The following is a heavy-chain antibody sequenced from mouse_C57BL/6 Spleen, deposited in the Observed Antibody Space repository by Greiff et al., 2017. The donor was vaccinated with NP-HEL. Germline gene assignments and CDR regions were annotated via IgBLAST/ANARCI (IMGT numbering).Heavy chain of an antibody. CDR3: VSFIYYDYDEGYYFDY. CDR1: GYTFTSYW. V-gene: IGHV1-7*01. D-gene: IGHD2-4*01. CDR2: INPSSGYT. J-gene: IGHJ2*01. Sequence: VQLQQSGAELVKPGASVKLSCKASGYTFTSYWMHWVNQRPGQGLEWIGYINPSSGYTKYNQKFKDKATLTVDKSSSTAYMQLSSLTYEDSAVYYCVSFIYYDYDEGYYFDYWGQGTTLTVSA.